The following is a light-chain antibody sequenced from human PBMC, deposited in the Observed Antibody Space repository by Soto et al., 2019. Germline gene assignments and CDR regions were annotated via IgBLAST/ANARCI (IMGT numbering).Light chain of an antibody. CDR3: QQYTGPPTT. Sequence: EIVLTQSPGTLSLSPRERAILSCRASQSINNRYLAWYQQMPGRAPRLLIHGASSRAAGIPDRFSGSGSGTDFTLTITRLEPEDSAVYFCQQYTGPPTTFGQGTRLEIK. CDR1: QSINNRY. CDR2: GAS. J-gene: IGKJ5*01. V-gene: IGKV3-20*01.